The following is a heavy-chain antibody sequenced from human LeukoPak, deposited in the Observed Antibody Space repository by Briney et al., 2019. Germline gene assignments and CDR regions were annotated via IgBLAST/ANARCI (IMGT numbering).Heavy chain of an antibody. CDR2: IYYSGST. D-gene: IGHD3-22*01. CDR3: ARHQDDYYDSSGYYQGYFDY. V-gene: IGHV4-59*08. Sequence: PSESLSLTCTVSGGSISSYYWSWIRQPPGKGLEWSGYIYYSGSTNYNPSLKSRVTISVDTSKNQFSLKLSSVTAADTAVYYCARHQDDYYDSSGYYQGYFDYWGQGTLVTVSS. J-gene: IGHJ4*02. CDR1: GGSISSYY.